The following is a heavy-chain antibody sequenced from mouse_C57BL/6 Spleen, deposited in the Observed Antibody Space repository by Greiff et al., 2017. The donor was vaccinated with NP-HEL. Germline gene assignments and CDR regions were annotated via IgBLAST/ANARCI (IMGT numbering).Heavy chain of an antibody. J-gene: IGHJ4*01. CDR1: GYTFTSYW. CDR2: IDPSDSYT. D-gene: IGHD2-3*01. Sequence: VQLQQPGAELVMPGASVKLSCKASGYTFTSYWMHWVKQRPGQGLEWIGEIDPSDSYTNYNQKFKGKSTLTVDKSSSTAYMQLSSLTSEDSAVYYCATRGDGYYYAMDYWGQGPSVTVSS. V-gene: IGHV1-69*01. CDR3: ATRGDGYYYAMDY.